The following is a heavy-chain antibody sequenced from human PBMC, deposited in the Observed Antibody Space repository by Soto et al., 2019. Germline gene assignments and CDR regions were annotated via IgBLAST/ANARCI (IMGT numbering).Heavy chain of an antibody. CDR1: GFTFSSYS. D-gene: IGHD3-10*01. CDR3: AKKVNSGPGSQYFDY. V-gene: IGHV3-23*01. J-gene: IGHJ4*02. CDR2: FRSSGDGGTT. Sequence: GGSLRLSCAASGFTFSSYSMSWVRQAPGKGLEWVSGFRSSGDGGTTYYADSVKGRFTISIDNSKNTLFLQMNSLRAEDTAIYYCAKKVNSGPGSQYFDYWGQGTLVTVSS.